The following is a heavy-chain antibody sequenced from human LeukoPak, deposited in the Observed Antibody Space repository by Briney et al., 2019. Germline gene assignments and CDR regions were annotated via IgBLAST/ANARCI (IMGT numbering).Heavy chain of an antibody. Sequence: AGSLRLSCAASGFTFSNHAMSWVRQAPGKGLEWVANIKQDGSEKYYVDSVKGRFTISRDNAKNSLYLQMNSLKTEDTAVYYCRSRDSRAYFDFDYWGQGTLVTVSS. CDR3: RSRDSRAYFDFDY. CDR1: GFTFSNHA. J-gene: IGHJ4*02. CDR2: IKQDGSEK. D-gene: IGHD3-22*01. V-gene: IGHV3-7*03.